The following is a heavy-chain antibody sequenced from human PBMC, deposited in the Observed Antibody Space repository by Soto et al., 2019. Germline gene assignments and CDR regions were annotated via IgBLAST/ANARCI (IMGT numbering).Heavy chain of an antibody. Sequence: GGSLRLSCAGSGFSFSAFWMSWVRQAPGKGREWVANINQDGSEMYYVASVRGRFTISRDNAKNSLYLQMNSLRVEDTALYYCARGDRMADYWGQGT. D-gene: IGHD2-8*01. J-gene: IGHJ4*02. V-gene: IGHV3-7*01. CDR1: GFSFSAFW. CDR2: INQDGSEM. CDR3: ARGDRMADY.